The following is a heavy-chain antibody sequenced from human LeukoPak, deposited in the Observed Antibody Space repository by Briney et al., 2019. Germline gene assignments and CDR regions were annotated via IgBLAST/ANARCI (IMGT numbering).Heavy chain of an antibody. Sequence: ASVKVSCKASGYSFTSYSMHWVRQAPGQRREWMGWINAGNGNTKSSQKFQGRVTITRDTSASAAYMELSSLRSEDTAVYYCARDRDSSAQRGKIRLGDLSFGVFDYWGQGTLVTVSS. V-gene: IGHV1-3*01. CDR3: ARDRDSSAQRGKIRLGDLSFGVFDY. D-gene: IGHD3-16*02. CDR2: INAGNGNT. J-gene: IGHJ4*02. CDR1: GYSFTSYS.